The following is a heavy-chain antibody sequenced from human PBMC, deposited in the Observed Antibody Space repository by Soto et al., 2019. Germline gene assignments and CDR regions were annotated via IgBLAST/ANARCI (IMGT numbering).Heavy chain of an antibody. CDR3: ARTHGNGYDFWSGYYTGERVLRLGWFDP. D-gene: IGHD3-3*01. J-gene: IGHJ5*02. CDR1: GYTFTSYG. CDR2: ISACNVNT. V-gene: IGHV1-18*01. Sequence: QVQLVQSGAEVKKPGASVKVSCKASGYTFTSYGISWVRQAPGQGLEWMGWISACNVNTNYAQKLQGRVTMTTDTTTSPAYMELRRLRSDDTAVYYCARTHGNGYDFWSGYYTGERVLRLGWFDPWGQGTLVSVSS.